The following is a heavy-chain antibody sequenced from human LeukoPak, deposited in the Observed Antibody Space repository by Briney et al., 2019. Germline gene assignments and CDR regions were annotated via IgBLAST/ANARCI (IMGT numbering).Heavy chain of an antibody. Sequence: GGSLRLSCAASGLTVGFKCMSWVRQAPGKGLEWASIIYSGGSSYYADSVRGRFTVSRDTSKNTLYLQMNSLGAEDTAVYYCATRPDGNDVPYFDYWGQGTLVTVSS. J-gene: IGHJ4*02. CDR1: GLTVGFKC. V-gene: IGHV3-66*01. CDR3: ATRPDGNDVPYFDY. CDR2: IYSGGSS. D-gene: IGHD5-12*01.